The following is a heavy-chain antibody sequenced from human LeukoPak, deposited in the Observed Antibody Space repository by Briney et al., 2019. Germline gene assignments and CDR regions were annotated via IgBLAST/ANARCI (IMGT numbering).Heavy chain of an antibody. V-gene: IGHV1-69*05. J-gene: IGHJ4*02. CDR1: GGTFSSYA. CDR3: ASESSISRAYYFDY. CDR2: IIPIFGTA. Sequence: SVKVSCKASGGTFSSYAISWVRQAPGQGLEWIGRIIPIFGTANYAQKFQGRVTITTDESTSTAYMELSSLRSEDTAVYYCASESSISRAYYFDYWGQGTLVTVSS. D-gene: IGHD2/OR15-2a*01.